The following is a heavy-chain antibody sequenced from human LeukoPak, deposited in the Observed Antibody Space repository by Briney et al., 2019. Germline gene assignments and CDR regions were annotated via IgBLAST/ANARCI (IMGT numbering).Heavy chain of an antibody. V-gene: IGHV4-59*01. D-gene: IGHD5-18*01. CDR3: ASDLGYSYGYDAFDI. CDR1: GGSISSYY. Sequence: SETLSLTCTVSGGSISSYYWSWIRQPPGKGLEWIGYIYYSGSTNYNPSLKSRVTISVDTSKNQFSLKLSSVTAADTAVYYCASDLGYSYGYDAFDIWGQGTMVTVSS. J-gene: IGHJ3*02. CDR2: IYYSGST.